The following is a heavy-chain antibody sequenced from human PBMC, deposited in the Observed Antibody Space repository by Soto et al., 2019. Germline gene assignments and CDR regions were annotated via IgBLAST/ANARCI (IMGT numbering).Heavy chain of an antibody. CDR2: INERGGST. J-gene: IGHJ3*02. V-gene: IGHV3-23*01. CDR1: GFTFSTYA. D-gene: IGHD1-1*01. CDR3: AKDKSGTTAFDI. Sequence: EVQLLESGGGLVQPGGSVRLSCADSGFTFSTYALSWVRQAPGKGLEWVSAINERGGSTYYADSVKGRFTISRDNSKNTLYLQMNSLRAEDTALYYCAKDKSGTTAFDIWGQGTMVTVSS.